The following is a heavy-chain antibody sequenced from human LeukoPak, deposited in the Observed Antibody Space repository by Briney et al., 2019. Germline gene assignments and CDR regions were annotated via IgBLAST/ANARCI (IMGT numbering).Heavy chain of an antibody. V-gene: IGHV3-7*01. D-gene: IGHD1-1*01. J-gene: IGHJ4*02. Sequence: GGSLRLSCVVSRFTFSSYHMTWVRQAPGKGLEWVANIKEDGSKKYYADSVKGRFTISRDNAKNSVFLQMSSLRAEDTALYYCGQQRLSYWGLGTLVTVSS. CDR1: RFTFSSYH. CDR2: IKEDGSKK. CDR3: GQQRLSY.